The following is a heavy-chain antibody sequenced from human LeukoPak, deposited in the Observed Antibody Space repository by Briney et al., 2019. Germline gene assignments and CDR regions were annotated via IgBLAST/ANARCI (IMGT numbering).Heavy chain of an antibody. CDR1: GFTFSSYA. V-gene: IGHV3-23*01. CDR3: AKVGPYYDFWSGIYYYMDV. J-gene: IGHJ6*03. CDR2: ISGSGGST. D-gene: IGHD3-3*01. Sequence: GGSLRLSCAASGFTFSSYAMSWVRQAPGKGLEWVSAISGSGGSTYYADSVKGRFTISRDNSKNTLYPQMNSLRAEDTAVYYCAKVGPYYDFWSGIYYYMDVWGKGTTVTVSS.